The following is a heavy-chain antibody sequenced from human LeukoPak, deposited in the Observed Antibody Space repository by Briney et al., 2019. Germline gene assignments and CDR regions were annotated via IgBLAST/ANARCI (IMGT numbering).Heavy chain of an antibody. Sequence: GGSLRLSCAASGFTFSSYSMNWVRQAPGKGREWVSSISSSSSYIYYADSVKGRFTISRDNAKNSLYLQMNSLRAEDTAVYYCARGKVAATRVFDYWGQGTLVTVSS. V-gene: IGHV3-21*01. CDR1: GFTFSSYS. CDR3: ARGKVAATRVFDY. D-gene: IGHD2-15*01. J-gene: IGHJ4*02. CDR2: ISSSSSYI.